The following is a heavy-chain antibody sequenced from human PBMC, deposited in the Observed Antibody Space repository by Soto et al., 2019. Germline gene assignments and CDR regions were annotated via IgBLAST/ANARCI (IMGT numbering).Heavy chain of an antibody. CDR2: IDYSGST. CDR1: GGSISSGGYY. J-gene: IGHJ4*02. V-gene: IGHV4-31*03. Sequence: QVQLQESGPGLVKPSQTLSLTCTVSGGSISSGGYYWSWIRQHPGKGLEWSGYIDYSGSTYYNPSLKSRVTISVDTSKNQFSLKLSSVSAADTAVYYCARAPRTYYYDSSGYYFDYWGQGTLVTVSS. D-gene: IGHD3-22*01. CDR3: ARAPRTYYYDSSGYYFDY.